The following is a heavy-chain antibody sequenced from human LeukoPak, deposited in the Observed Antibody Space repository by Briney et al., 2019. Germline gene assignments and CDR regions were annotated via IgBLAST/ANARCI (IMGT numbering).Heavy chain of an antibody. CDR1: GGSISSSSYY. D-gene: IGHD3-22*01. CDR2: IYYSGST. CDR3: ARNWGMIVVDILRFSLAGFDY. V-gene: IGHV4-39*07. J-gene: IGHJ4*02. Sequence: PSETLSLTCTVSGGSISSSSYYWGWIRQPPGKGLEWIGSIYYSGSTYYNPSLKSRVTISVDTSKNQFSLKLSSVTAADTAVYYCARNWGMIVVDILRFSLAGFDYWGQGTLVTVSS.